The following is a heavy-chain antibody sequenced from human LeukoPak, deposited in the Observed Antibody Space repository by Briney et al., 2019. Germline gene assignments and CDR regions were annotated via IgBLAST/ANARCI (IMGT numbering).Heavy chain of an antibody. CDR1: GYTFTGYY. Sequence: RASVKVSCKASGYTFTGYYMHWVRQAPGQGLEWMGGINPNSGGTNYAQKFQGRVTMTRDTSISTAYMELSRLRSDDTAVYYCARVGVGLLLTGHHPFDYWGQGTLVTVSS. CDR3: ARVGVGLLLTGHHPFDY. V-gene: IGHV1-2*02. D-gene: IGHD3-9*01. J-gene: IGHJ4*02. CDR2: INPNSGGT.